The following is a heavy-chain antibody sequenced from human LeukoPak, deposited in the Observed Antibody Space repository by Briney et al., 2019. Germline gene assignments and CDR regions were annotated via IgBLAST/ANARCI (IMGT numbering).Heavy chain of an antibody. CDR2: IYYSGST. V-gene: IGHV4-59*08. CDR3: ARVRFLERLPDY. D-gene: IGHD3-3*01. CDR1: SGSISSYY. Sequence: PSETLSLTCTVSSGSISSYYWSWIRQPPGKGLEWIGYIYYSGSTNYNPSLKSRVTISVDTSKNQFSLKLSSVTAADTAVYYCARVRFLERLPDYWGQGTLVTVSS. J-gene: IGHJ4*02.